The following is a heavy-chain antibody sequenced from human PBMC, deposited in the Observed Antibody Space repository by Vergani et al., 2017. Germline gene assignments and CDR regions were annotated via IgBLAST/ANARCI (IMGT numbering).Heavy chain of an antibody. Sequence: EVQLVESGGGLVQPGGSLRLSCAASGFTFSRYEMNWVRQAPGKGLEWVSYISSSGSTIYYADSVKGRFTISRDNAKNSLYLQMNSLRAEDTAVYYCARDPRRIWSGYPPYYFDYWGQGTLVTVSS. CDR2: ISSSGSTI. V-gene: IGHV3-48*03. CDR1: GFTFSRYE. D-gene: IGHD3-3*01. CDR3: ARDPRRIWSGYPPYYFDY. J-gene: IGHJ4*02.